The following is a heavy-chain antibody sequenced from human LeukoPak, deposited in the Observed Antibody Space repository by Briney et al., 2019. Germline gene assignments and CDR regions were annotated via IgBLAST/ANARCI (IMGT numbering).Heavy chain of an antibody. J-gene: IGHJ4*01. CDR3: ARALGGDGGSFDY. D-gene: IGHD2-21*02. CDR1: GFTFSDYY. Sequence: GGSLRLSCAASGFTFSDYYMSWIRQAPGKGLERISYISSRSSYTNYAASVKGRFTISRDNAKNSLYLQMNSLRAEDTAVYYCARALGGDGGSFDYWGQGTLVTVSS. V-gene: IGHV3-11*05. CDR2: ISSRSSYT.